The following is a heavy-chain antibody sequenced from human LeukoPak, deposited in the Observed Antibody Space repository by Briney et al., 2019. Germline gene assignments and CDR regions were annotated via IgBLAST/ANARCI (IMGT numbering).Heavy chain of an antibody. V-gene: IGHV4-31*03. CDR1: GVSISSGGYY. J-gene: IGHJ4*02. Sequence: TLSLTCTVSGVSISSGGYYWSWIRQHPGKGLEWIVYSYYSGSTYYNPSLKRRVTISVDTSKNQFSLKLSSVTAADTAVYYCARDRSGSYLFDYWGQGTLVTVSS. CDR3: ARDRSGSYLFDY. CDR2: SYYSGST. D-gene: IGHD1-26*01.